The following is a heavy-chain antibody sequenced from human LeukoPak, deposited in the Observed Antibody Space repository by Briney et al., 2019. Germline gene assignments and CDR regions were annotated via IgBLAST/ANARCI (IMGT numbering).Heavy chain of an antibody. J-gene: IGHJ5*02. V-gene: IGHV1-2*02. CDR2: INPNSGGT. CDR3: ASGFLSYGDYVFWFDP. D-gene: IGHD4-17*01. CDR1: GYTFTGYY. Sequence: GASVKVSCKASGYTFTGYYMHWVRQAPGQGLEWMGWINPNSGGTNYAQKFQGRVTMTRDTSISTAYMELSRLRSDDTAVYYCASGFLSYGDYVFWFDPWGQGTLVTVSS.